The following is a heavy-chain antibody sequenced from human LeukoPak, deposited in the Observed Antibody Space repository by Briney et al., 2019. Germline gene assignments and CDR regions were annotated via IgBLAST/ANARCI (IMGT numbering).Heavy chain of an antibody. CDR3: ARGVEPLAANTLAY. CDR2: LYSDGNT. V-gene: IGHV3-53*01. J-gene: IGHJ4*02. D-gene: IGHD1-14*01. CDR1: GFTFITND. Sequence: GGSLRLSCAASGFTFITNDMTWVRQAPGKGLEWVSVLYSDGNTKYADSVQGRFTISRDNSKNTLYLEMNSLSPDDTAVYYCARGVEPLAANTLAYWGQGTLVTVSP.